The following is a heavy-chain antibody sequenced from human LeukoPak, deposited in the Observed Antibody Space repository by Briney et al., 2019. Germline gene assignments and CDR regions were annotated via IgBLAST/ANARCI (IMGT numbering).Heavy chain of an antibody. D-gene: IGHD6-19*01. CDR2: INTNTGNP. CDR3: ARPTGHSSGWYGSIGAFDY. J-gene: IGHJ4*02. CDR1: GYTFTSYA. V-gene: IGHV7-4-1*02. Sequence: ASVKVSCKASGYTFTSYAMNWVRQAPGQGLEWMGWINTNTGNPTYAQGFTGRFVFSLDTSVSTAYLQISSLKAEDTAVYYCARPTGHSSGWYGSIGAFDYWGQGTLVTVSS.